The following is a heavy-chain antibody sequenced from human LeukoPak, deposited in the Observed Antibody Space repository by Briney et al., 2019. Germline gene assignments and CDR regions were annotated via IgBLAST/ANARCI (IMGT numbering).Heavy chain of an antibody. V-gene: IGHV3-7*01. CDR3: ARDMWIYSNYWAY. D-gene: IGHD5-12*01. Sequence: GGSLRLSCAASGFIFSKYWATWVRPPPGKGLEWVANIKGDGSEDEYVDSVSGRFTISRDNAQNSLFLEMDNLRGEDTGVYYCARDMWIYSNYWAYWGQGTLVTVSS. CDR2: IKGDGSED. CDR1: GFIFSKYW. J-gene: IGHJ4*02.